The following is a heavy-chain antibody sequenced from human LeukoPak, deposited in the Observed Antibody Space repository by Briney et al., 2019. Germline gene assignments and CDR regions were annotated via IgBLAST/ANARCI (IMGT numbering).Heavy chain of an antibody. V-gene: IGHV4-30-2*01. J-gene: IGHJ4*02. Sequence: WIGYIYHSGITYYNPSLKSRVTMSLDRSKNQFSLKLTSVTAADTAVYYCARRVVAIFYFDYWGQGALVTVSS. CDR2: IYHSGIT. CDR3: ARRVVAIFYFDY. D-gene: IGHD3-3*01.